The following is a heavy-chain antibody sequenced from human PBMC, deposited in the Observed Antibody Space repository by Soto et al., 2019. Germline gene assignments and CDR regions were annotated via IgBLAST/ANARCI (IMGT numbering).Heavy chain of an antibody. V-gene: IGHV4-31*03. CDR2: IYYSGST. CDR1: GGSISSGGYY. Sequence: SETLSLTCTVSGGSISSGGYYWSWIRQHPGKGLEWIGYIYYSGSTYYNPSLKSRVTISVDTSKNQFSLKLSSVTAADTAVYYCARDSKRLGYCSSTSCPYDAFDIWGQGTMVTVS. CDR3: ARDSKRLGYCSSTSCPYDAFDI. J-gene: IGHJ3*02. D-gene: IGHD2-2*01.